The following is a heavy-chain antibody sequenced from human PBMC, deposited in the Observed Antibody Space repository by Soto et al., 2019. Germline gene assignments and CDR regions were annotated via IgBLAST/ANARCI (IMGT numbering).Heavy chain of an antibody. CDR2: ISYDGSNK. CDR1: GFTFSSYA. V-gene: IGHV3-30-3*01. D-gene: IGHD4-17*01. J-gene: IGHJ6*02. Sequence: GGSLRLSCAASGFTFSSYAMHWVRQAPGKXLEWVAVISYDGSNKYYADSVKGRFTISRDNSKNTLYLQMNSLRAEDTAVYYCARTTVTLRYYYYYYGMDVWGQGTTVTVCS. CDR3: ARTTVTLRYYYYYYGMDV.